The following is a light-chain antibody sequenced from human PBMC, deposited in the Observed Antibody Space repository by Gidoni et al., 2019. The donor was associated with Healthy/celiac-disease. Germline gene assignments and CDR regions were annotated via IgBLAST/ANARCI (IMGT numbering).Light chain of an antibody. J-gene: IGLJ3*02. Sequence: QSVLTQPPPVSAAPGQRVTISCTGSSSNIGAGYDVHWYQQLPGTAPKPLIYGNSNRPSGVPDRFSGSKSGTSASLAITGLQAEDEADYYGQSYDSSLSGWVFGGGTKLTVL. CDR3: QSYDSSLSGWV. CDR2: GNS. CDR1: SSNIGAGYD. V-gene: IGLV1-40*01.